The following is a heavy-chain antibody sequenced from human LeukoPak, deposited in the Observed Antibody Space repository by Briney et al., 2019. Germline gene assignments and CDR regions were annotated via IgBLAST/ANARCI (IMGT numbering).Heavy chain of an antibody. D-gene: IGHD3-3*01. CDR1: GDSVSSNGAS. V-gene: IGHV6-1*01. Sequence: SQTLSLTCAISGDSVSSNGASWNWIRQSPSRGLEWLGRTYYRSQQWHSDYAPSVKGRITLNPDTSKNQFSLQPNSMTPEDTAVYYCGRETDFGVVTNWGQGTLVTVSS. CDR2: TYYRSQQWHS. J-gene: IGHJ4*02. CDR3: GRETDFGVVTN.